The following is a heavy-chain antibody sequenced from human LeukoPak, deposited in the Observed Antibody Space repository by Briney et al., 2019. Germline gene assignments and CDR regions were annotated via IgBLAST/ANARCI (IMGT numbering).Heavy chain of an antibody. J-gene: IGHJ1*01. V-gene: IGHV3-53*01. Sequence: GGSLRLSCAASGFTVSNNRLSWVRQAPGMGLEWVSTIYSDGNTYYPDSVKGRFTISRDGSKNTLYLQLDSLRTEDTAIYYCVREREGSNSEHWGQGTLVTVSS. D-gene: IGHD1-26*01. CDR3: VREREGSNSEH. CDR2: IYSDGNT. CDR1: GFTVSNNR.